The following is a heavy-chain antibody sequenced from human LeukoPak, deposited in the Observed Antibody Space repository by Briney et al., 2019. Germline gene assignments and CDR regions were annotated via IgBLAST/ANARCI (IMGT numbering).Heavy chain of an antibody. CDR3: AREGRDYDYQTHYAFDI. D-gene: IGHD3-3*01. J-gene: IGHJ3*02. V-gene: IGHV3-49*03. Sequence: PSGGSLRLSCTASGFTFGDYAMSWFRQAPGKGLEWVGFIRSKAYGGTTEYAASVKGRFTISRDDSKSIAYLQMNSLRAEDTAVYYCAREGRDYDYQTHYAFDIWGQGTMVTVSS. CDR2: IRSKAYGGTT. CDR1: GFTFGDYA.